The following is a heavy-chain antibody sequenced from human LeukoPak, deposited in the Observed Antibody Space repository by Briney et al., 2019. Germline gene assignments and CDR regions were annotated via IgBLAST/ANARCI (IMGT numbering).Heavy chain of an antibody. CDR1: GFTFRSNA. V-gene: IGHV3-23*01. D-gene: IGHD3-3*01. Sequence: RGSLRLSCAASGFTFRSNAMSWVRQAPGKGLEWVSAISGSGDNTYYADSVKGRFTISRYNSKNTLYLQMNSLRAEDTAVYHCARYDFILISYFDLWGRGTPVTVSS. CDR2: ISGSGDNT. CDR3: ARYDFILISYFDL. J-gene: IGHJ2*01.